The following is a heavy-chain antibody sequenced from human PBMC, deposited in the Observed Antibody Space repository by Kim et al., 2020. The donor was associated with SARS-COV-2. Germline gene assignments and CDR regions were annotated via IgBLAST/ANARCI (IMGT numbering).Heavy chain of an antibody. J-gene: IGHJ4*02. CDR2: IWYDGSNK. CDR3: ARDIDLVGEAVVDY. CDR1: GFTFSNYG. Sequence: GGSLRLSCAASGFTFSNYGMHWVRQAPGKGLEWVAVIWYDGSNKYYADSVKGRFTISRDNSKNTLYLQMNSLRAEDTAVYYCARDIDLVGEAVVDYWGQGTLVTVSS. V-gene: IGHV3-33*01. D-gene: IGHD3-16*01.